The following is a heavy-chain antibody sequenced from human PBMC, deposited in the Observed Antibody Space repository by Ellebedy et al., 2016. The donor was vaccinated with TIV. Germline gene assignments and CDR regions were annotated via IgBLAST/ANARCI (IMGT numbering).Heavy chain of an antibody. Sequence: ASVKVSCKASGYTFTTYAMHWVRQAPGQRLEWMGWIDVGNGDTKYSQRFQGRVAFTRDTSTSTAYMELRSLRFDDTAVYYCARNFRFSPLFGRTDYSYGMDAWGQGTTVTVSS. D-gene: IGHD1/OR15-1a*01. CDR1: GYTFTTYA. CDR2: IDVGNGDT. J-gene: IGHJ6*02. CDR3: ARNFRFSPLFGRTDYSYGMDA. V-gene: IGHV1-3*01.